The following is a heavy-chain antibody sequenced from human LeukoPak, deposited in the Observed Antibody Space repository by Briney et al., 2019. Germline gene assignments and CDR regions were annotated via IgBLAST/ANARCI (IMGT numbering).Heavy chain of an antibody. CDR1: GFTFSSYA. V-gene: IGHV3-23*01. Sequence: GGSLRLSCAASGFTFSSYAMSWVRQAPGKGLEWVSAISGSGGSTYYADSVKGRFTISRDNSKNTLYLQMNSLRAEDTALYYCAKDGGGDYGDYDWFDPWGQGTLVTVSS. D-gene: IGHD4-17*01. J-gene: IGHJ5*02. CDR3: AKDGGGDYGDYDWFDP. CDR2: ISGSGGST.